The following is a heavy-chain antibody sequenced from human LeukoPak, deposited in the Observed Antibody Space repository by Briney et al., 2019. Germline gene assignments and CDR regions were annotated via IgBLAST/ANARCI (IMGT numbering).Heavy chain of an antibody. CDR1: GGTFSSYA. CDR3: ARGTASGSPGFDP. CDR2: IIPIFGTA. V-gene: IGHV1-69*13. D-gene: IGHD1-26*01. Sequence: SVKVSCEASGGTFSSYAISWVRQAPGQGLEWMGGIIPIFGTANYAQKFQGRVTITADESTSTAYMELSSLRSEDTAVYYCARGTASGSPGFDPWGQGTLVTVSS. J-gene: IGHJ5*02.